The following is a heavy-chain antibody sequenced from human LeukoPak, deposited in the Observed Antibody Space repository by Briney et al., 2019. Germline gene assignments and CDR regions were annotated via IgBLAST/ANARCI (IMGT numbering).Heavy chain of an antibody. J-gene: IGHJ6*02. CDR1: GFTFSSYA. CDR2: ISGSGGNT. Sequence: GGSLRLSCAASGFTFSSYAMTWVRQAPGKGLEWVSVISGSGGNTYYADSVKGRFTISRDNSKNTLYLQMNSLRAEDTAVYYCARSGVDSSGWSGMDVWGQGTTVTVSS. CDR3: ARSGVDSSGWSGMDV. D-gene: IGHD6-19*01. V-gene: IGHV3-23*01.